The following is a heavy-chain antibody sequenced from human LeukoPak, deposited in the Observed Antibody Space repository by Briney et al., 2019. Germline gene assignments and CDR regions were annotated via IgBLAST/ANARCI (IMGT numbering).Heavy chain of an antibody. CDR1: GFTFITYW. Sequence: GGSLRLSCAASGFTFITYWMHWVRQAPGKGLVWVSRISSDGSTPSYADSVKGRFTISRDNGKNTLYLQMNSLRDEDTPVYYCTRVGSGTTRDYWGQGTLVTVSS. J-gene: IGHJ4*02. V-gene: IGHV3-74*01. D-gene: IGHD1-14*01. CDR2: ISSDGSTP. CDR3: TRVGSGTTRDY.